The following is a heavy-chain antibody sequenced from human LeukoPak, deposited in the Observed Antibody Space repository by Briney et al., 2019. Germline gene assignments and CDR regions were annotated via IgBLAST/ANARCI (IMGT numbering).Heavy chain of an antibody. V-gene: IGHV4-39*01. J-gene: IGHJ4*02. CDR3: ARHGYSSTWYPPHFDY. CDR1: GGSISSGSYY. Sequence: SETLSLTCTVSGGSISSGSYYWSWIRQPPGKGLEWIGSIHYTGSTYHNPSLKSRVTLSVDTSKNQFSLILSSVTAADTAVYYCARHGYSSTWYPPHFDYWGQGTLVTVSS. D-gene: IGHD6-13*01. CDR2: IHYTGST.